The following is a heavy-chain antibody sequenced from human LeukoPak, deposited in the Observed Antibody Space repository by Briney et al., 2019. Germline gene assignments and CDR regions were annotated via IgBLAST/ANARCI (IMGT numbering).Heavy chain of an antibody. CDR1: GGPISSYY. V-gene: IGHV4-59*01. CDR2: IYYSGST. Sequence: SETLSLTCTVSGGPISSYYWSWIRQPPGKGLEWIGYIYYSGSTNYNPSLKSRVTISVDTSKNQFSLKLSSVTAAHTAVYYCARDSSDSPYYYYYYMDVWGKGTTVTVSS. D-gene: IGHD2-15*01. CDR3: ARDSSDSPYYYYYYMDV. J-gene: IGHJ6*03.